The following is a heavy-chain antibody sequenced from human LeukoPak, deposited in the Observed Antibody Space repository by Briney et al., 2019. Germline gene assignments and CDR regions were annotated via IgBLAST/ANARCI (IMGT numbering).Heavy chain of an antibody. D-gene: IGHD3-22*01. CDR2: IYSGGST. J-gene: IGHJ3*02. CDR1: GFTVSSNY. CDR3: ARVLMGVVVVINAFDI. V-gene: IGHV3-66*01. Sequence: QPGGSQRLSCAASGFTVSSNYMSWVRQAPGKGLEWVSVIYSGGSTYYADSVKGRFTISRDNSKNTLYLQMNSLRAEDTAVYYCARVLMGVVVVINAFDIWGQGTMVTVSS.